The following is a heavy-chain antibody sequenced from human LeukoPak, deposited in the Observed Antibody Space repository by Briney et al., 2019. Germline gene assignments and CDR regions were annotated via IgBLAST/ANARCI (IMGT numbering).Heavy chain of an antibody. CDR2: ISAYNGNT. Sequence: ASVKVSCKASGYTFTSYGISWVRQAPGQGLEWMGWISAYNGNTNYAQKLQGRVTMTTDTSSSTAYMELRCLTSDDTAVYYCARDGYGSGKGYFDYWGQGTLVTVSS. V-gene: IGHV1-18*01. J-gene: IGHJ4*02. CDR1: GYTFTSYG. D-gene: IGHD3-10*01. CDR3: ARDGYGSGKGYFDY.